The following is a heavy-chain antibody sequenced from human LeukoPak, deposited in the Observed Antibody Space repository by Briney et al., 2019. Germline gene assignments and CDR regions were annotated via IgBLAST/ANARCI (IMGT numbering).Heavy chain of an antibody. CDR2: IYYSGST. V-gene: IGHV4-59*01. D-gene: IGHD2-21*02. Sequence: SETLSLTCTVSGGSISRYYWSWIRQPPGKGLEWIGYIYYSGSTNYNPSLKSRVTISVDTSKNQFSLKLSSVTAADTAVYYCARHSGEGYCGGDCFYFDYWGQGTLVTVSS. J-gene: IGHJ4*02. CDR1: GGSISRYY. CDR3: ARHSGEGYCGGDCFYFDY.